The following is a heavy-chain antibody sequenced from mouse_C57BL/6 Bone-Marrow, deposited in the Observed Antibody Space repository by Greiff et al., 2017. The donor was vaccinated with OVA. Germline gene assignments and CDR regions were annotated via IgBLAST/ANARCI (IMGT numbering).Heavy chain of an antibody. J-gene: IGHJ3*01. D-gene: IGHD2-3*01. CDR1: GFTFSSYA. V-gene: IGHV5-4*01. CDR3: ATADGYYFAY. Sequence: VQLVESGGGLVKPGGSLKLSCAASGFTFSSYAMSWVRQTPEKRLEWVATISDGGSYTYYPDNVKGRFTISRDNAKNNLYLQMSHLKSEDTAMYYCATADGYYFAYWGQGTLVTVSA. CDR2: ISDGGSYT.